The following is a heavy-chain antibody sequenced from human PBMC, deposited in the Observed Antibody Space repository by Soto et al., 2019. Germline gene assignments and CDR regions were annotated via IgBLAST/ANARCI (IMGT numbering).Heavy chain of an antibody. J-gene: IGHJ6*02. V-gene: IGHV3-9*01. CDR1: GFKFGDYA. CDR2: VSWNSEIV. Sequence: SLKISCEASGFKFGDYAMHWVRQAPGKGLEWVSGVSWNSEIVGYADSVKGRFTISRDNAKNSLYLEMNSLRTEDTALYYCAKDRGPCSGNKCSSLYYYYGMDVWGQGTTVTVSS. CDR3: AKDRGPCSGNKCSSLYYYYGMDV. D-gene: IGHD2-15*01.